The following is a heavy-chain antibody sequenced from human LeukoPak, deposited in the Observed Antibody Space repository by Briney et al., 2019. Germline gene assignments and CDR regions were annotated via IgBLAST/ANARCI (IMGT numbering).Heavy chain of an antibody. CDR3: VGSTTVNYRYYYYYYMDV. J-gene: IGHJ6*03. CDR2: IRSKANSYAT. D-gene: IGHD2-2*01. V-gene: IGHV3-73*01. CDR1: GFTFSGSA. Sequence: GGSLRLSCAASGFTFSGSAMHWVRQASGKGLEWVGRIRSKANSYATAYAASVKGRFTICRDDSKNTAYLQMNSLKTEDTAVYYCVGSTTVNYRYYYYYYMDVWGKGTTVTVSS.